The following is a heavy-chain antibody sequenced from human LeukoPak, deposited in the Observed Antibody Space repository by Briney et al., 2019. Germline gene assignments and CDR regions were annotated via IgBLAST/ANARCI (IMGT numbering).Heavy chain of an antibody. D-gene: IGHD3-22*01. CDR2: ISPSGVTT. CDR1: EFTFSNYA. V-gene: IGHV3-23*01. J-gene: IGHJ3*02. Sequence: PGGSLRLSCAASEFTFSNYAMTWVRQAPGKGLEWVSGISPSGVTTYYADSVRGRFTISRDNSKNTLYLQMNSLSPEDTAIYYCARDRSSGLSDAFDIWGQGTMVTVSS. CDR3: ARDRSSGLSDAFDI.